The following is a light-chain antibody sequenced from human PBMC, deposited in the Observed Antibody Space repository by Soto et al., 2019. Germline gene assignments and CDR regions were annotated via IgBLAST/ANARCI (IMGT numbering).Light chain of an antibody. Sequence: LILTPSTPSFSPGETATPSLKASQTGDSRYLAWYQQKRGQAPRLLIYAASSRATGVPDRFSGRGSGTDFTLTIRRLEPEDFAVYYCQQYDSTLWTFGQGTKVDI. J-gene: IGKJ1*01. CDR2: AAS. CDR3: QQYDSTLWT. CDR1: QTGDSRY. V-gene: IGKV3-20*01.